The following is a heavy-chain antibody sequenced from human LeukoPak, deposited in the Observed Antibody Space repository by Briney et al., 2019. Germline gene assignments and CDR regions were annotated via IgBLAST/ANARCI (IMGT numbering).Heavy chain of an antibody. CDR1: GYTLTELS. J-gene: IGHJ4*02. Sequence: ASVTVSFTVSGYTLTELSMHWVRQAPGKGLEWMGGFDPEDGETIYAQKFQGRVTMTEDTSTDTAYMELSSLRSEDTAVYYCATLYRPAALFDYWGQGTLVTVSS. D-gene: IGHD6-13*01. CDR3: ATLYRPAALFDY. CDR2: FDPEDGET. V-gene: IGHV1-24*01.